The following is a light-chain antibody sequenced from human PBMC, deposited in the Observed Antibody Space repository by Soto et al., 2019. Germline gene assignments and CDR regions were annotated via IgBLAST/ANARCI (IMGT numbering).Light chain of an antibody. J-gene: IGKJ2*01. Sequence: ENVLTQSPVTLSLSPGERATLSCRASQSVTSNKVAWFQQKPGQAPRLLIRAASSRATGIPDRFSGSGSATDFSLTISRLQPEDFAVYYCQQYGSRPPYTFGQGTKLEIK. CDR3: QQYGSRPPYT. CDR2: AAS. V-gene: IGKV3-20*01. CDR1: QSVTSNK.